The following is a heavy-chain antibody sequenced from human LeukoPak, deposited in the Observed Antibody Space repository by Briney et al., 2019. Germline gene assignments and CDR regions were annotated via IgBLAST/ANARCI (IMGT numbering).Heavy chain of an antibody. Sequence: SETLSLTCTVSGGSISSSSYYWGWIRQPPGKGLEWIGSIYYSGSTYYNPSLKSRVTISVDTSKNQFSLKLSSVTAADTAVYYCARVSWNRHFDYWGQGTLVTVSS. CDR3: ARVSWNRHFDY. CDR2: IYYSGST. CDR1: GGSISSSSYY. J-gene: IGHJ4*02. D-gene: IGHD1-1*01. V-gene: IGHV4-39*01.